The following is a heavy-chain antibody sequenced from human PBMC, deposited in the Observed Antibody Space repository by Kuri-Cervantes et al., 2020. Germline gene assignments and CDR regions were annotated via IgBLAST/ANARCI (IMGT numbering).Heavy chain of an antibody. D-gene: IGHD4-17*01. V-gene: IGHV1-46*01. CDR1: GYTFTSYC. J-gene: IGHJ4*02. CDR3: ARDPYYGDYVKTFDY. CDR2: INPSGGST. Sequence: ASVKVSCKASGYTFTSYCMHWVRQAPGQGLEWMGIINPSGGSTSYAQKFQGRVTMTRDTSTSTVYMELSSLRSEDTAVYYCARDPYYGDYVKTFDYWGQGTLVTVSS.